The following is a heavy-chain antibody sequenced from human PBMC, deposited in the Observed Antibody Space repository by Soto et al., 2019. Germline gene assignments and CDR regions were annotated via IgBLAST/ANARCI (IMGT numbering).Heavy chain of an antibody. D-gene: IGHD3-10*01. CDR2: LITLFETP. Sequence: QVQLVQSGAEVKKPGSSVKVSCKASGGTFSSYAFSWVRQAPGQGLEWMGGLITLFETPTYAQTFQGRLTITADESTSTVYMELSSLRSEATAVYFCATGEIGEMSTLGYSYHWGQGTRVTVAA. CDR1: GGTFSSYA. V-gene: IGHV1-69*01. J-gene: IGHJ4*02. CDR3: ATGEIGEMSTLGYSYH.